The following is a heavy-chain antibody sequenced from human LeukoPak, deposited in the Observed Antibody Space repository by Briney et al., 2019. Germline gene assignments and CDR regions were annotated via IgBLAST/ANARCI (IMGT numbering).Heavy chain of an antibody. CDR1: GGSISSGGYS. V-gene: IGHV4-30-2*01. J-gene: IGHJ6*04. Sequence: PSETLSLTCAVSGGSISSGGYSWGWIRQPPGKGLEWIGYIYHSGSTYYNPSLKSRVTISVDRSKYQFSLKQSSVTAADTAVYYCARAPYYYGMDVWGKGTTVTVSS. CDR3: ARAPYYYGMDV. CDR2: IYHSGST.